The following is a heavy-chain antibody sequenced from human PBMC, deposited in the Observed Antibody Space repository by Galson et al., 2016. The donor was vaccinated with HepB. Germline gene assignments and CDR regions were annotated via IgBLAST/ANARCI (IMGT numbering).Heavy chain of an antibody. J-gene: IGHJ4*02. Sequence: SLRLSCAASGFNFSASGMHWVRQAPGKGLEWVANIKQDGSEKYYVDSVKGRFTISRDNAKNSLYLQMNSLRAEDTAVYFCARVLNYGDYADDYWGQGTLVTVSS. V-gene: IGHV3-7*01. D-gene: IGHD4-17*01. CDR2: IKQDGSEK. CDR1: GFNFSASG. CDR3: ARVLNYGDYADDY.